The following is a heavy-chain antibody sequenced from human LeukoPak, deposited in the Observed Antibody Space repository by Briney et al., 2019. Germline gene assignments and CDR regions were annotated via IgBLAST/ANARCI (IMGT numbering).Heavy chain of an antibody. CDR1: GGSFSGYY. J-gene: IGHJ6*02. CDR3: ARDYGMDV. CDR2: INQSGST. V-gene: IGHV4-34*01. Sequence: SGTLSLTCAVYGGSFSGYYWSWIRQPPGKGLEWIGEINQSGSTNYNPSLNSRVTISVDTSKNQFSLKLSSVTAADTAVYYCARDYGMDVWGQGTTVTVSS.